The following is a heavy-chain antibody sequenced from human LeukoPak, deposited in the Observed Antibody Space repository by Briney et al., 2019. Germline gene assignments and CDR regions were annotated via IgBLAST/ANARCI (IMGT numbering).Heavy chain of an antibody. D-gene: IGHD6-13*01. Sequence: SVKVSCKASGGTFSSYAISWVRQAPGQGLEWMGRIIPILGIANYAQKLQGRVTITADKSTSTAYMELSSLRSEDTAVYYCARDRSSWYNYYYYGMDVWGRGTTVTVSS. J-gene: IGHJ6*02. CDR2: IIPILGIA. CDR1: GGTFSSYA. CDR3: ARDRSSWYNYYYYGMDV. V-gene: IGHV1-69*04.